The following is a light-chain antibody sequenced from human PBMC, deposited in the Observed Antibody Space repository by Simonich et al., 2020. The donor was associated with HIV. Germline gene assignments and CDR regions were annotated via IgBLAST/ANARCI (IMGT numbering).Light chain of an antibody. Sequence: DIVVTQSPDSLAVSLGERATINCKSSQIILYSSNTKTYLAGYQQKPGQPPKLLMYWSATRESGVPDRFNGSGSGTDFTLTISSLQAEDVAVYFCQQCHTHPHTFGQGTKVEIK. V-gene: IGKV4-1*01. CDR2: WSA. J-gene: IGKJ2*01. CDR3: QQCHTHPHT. CDR1: QIILYSSNTKTY.